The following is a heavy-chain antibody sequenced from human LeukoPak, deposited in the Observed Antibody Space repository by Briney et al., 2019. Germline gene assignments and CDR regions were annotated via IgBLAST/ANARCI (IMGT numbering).Heavy chain of an antibody. CDR3: AREAGDILTGYYYFDY. J-gene: IGHJ4*02. Sequence: ASVKVSCKASGYTFTGYYMHWLRQAPAQGLEWMGWINPNSGGTNYAQKFQGRVTMTRDTSISTAYMELSRLRSDDTAVYYCAREAGDILTGYYYFDYWGQGTLVTVSS. V-gene: IGHV1-2*02. D-gene: IGHD3-9*01. CDR2: INPNSGGT. CDR1: GYTFTGYY.